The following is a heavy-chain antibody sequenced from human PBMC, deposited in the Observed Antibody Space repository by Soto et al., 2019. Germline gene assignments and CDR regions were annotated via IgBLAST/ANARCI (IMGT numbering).Heavy chain of an antibody. V-gene: IGHV1-69*13. CDR2: IIPIFGTA. Sequence: ASVKVSCKASGGTFSSYAISWVRQAPGQGLEWMGGIIPIFGTANYAQKFQGRVTITADESTSTAYMELSSLRSEDTAVYYCARGITTLYSSSPPYFDYWGQGTLVTVSS. D-gene: IGHD6-6*01. CDR1: GGTFSSYA. CDR3: ARGITTLYSSSPPYFDY. J-gene: IGHJ4*02.